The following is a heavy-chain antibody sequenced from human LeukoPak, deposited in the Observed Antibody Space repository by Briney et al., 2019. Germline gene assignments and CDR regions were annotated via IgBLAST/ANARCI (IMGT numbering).Heavy chain of an antibody. D-gene: IGHD2-2*01. CDR2: IRYDGSNK. Sequence: GGSLRLSCAASGFTFSSYGMHWVGQAPGKGLEGVAFIRYDGSNKYYADSVKGRFTISRDSSKNTLFLQMNSLRAEDTAVYYCARRYCSSTSCSFGGELDYWGQGTLVTVSS. CDR1: GFTFSSYG. V-gene: IGHV3-30*02. CDR3: ARRYCSSTSCSFGGELDY. J-gene: IGHJ4*02.